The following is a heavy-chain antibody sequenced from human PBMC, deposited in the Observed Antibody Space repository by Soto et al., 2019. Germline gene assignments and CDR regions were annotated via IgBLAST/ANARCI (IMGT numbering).Heavy chain of an antibody. CDR2: ISGSGGST. CDR3: AKDPIPVLSGYDLTYFDY. J-gene: IGHJ4*02. CDR1: GFTFSSYA. Sequence: GGSLRLSCAASGFTFSSYAMSWVRQAPGKGLEWVSAISGSGGSTYYADSVKGRFTISRDNSKNTLYLQMNSLRAEDTAVYYCAKDPIPVLSGYDLTYFDYWGQGTLVTVSS. V-gene: IGHV3-23*01. D-gene: IGHD5-12*01.